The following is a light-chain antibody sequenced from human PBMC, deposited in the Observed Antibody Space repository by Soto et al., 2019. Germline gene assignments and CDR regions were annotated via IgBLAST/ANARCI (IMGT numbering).Light chain of an antibody. CDR3: SSYAGSTNYV. V-gene: IGLV2-8*01. CDR2: EVN. Sequence: QSVLTQPPSASGSPGQSVTISCTGTSSDVGGYNYVSWYQQHPGKAPKLVMYEVNRRPSGVPDRFSGSKFGNTASLTVSGLQDEDEADYYCSSYAGSTNYVFGSGTKLTVL. J-gene: IGLJ1*01. CDR1: SSDVGGYNY.